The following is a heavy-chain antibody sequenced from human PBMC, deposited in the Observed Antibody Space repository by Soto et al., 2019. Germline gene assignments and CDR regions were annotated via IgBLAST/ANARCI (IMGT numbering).Heavy chain of an antibody. Sequence: QVQLVQSGAEVKKPGASVRVSCKASGYKFTNHGISWVRQAPGQGHEWMGWISAYDGNTNDAQQLQGRVTMTTNTSSSTASMEVRSLRYDYNAVYYCARHGSSYYYAHYFYDMDVVGQWTTSTVSS. J-gene: IGHJ6*02. D-gene: IGHD3-22*01. V-gene: IGHV1-18*01. CDR2: ISAYDGNT. CDR1: GYKFTNHG. CDR3: ARHGSSYYYAHYFYDMDV.